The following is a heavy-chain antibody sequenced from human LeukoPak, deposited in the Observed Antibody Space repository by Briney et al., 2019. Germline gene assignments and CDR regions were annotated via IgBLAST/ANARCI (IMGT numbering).Heavy chain of an antibody. J-gene: IGHJ4*02. CDR1: GFTFSSYG. CDR2: ISYDGSNK. Sequence: PGGSLRLSCAASGFTFSSYGMHWVRQAPGKGLEWVAVISYDGSNKYYADSVKGRFTISRDNSKNTLYLQMNSLRAEDTAVYYCAKAQQAVWFGEPLGYWGQGTLVTVSS. CDR3: AKAQQAVWFGEPLGY. D-gene: IGHD3-10*01. V-gene: IGHV3-30*18.